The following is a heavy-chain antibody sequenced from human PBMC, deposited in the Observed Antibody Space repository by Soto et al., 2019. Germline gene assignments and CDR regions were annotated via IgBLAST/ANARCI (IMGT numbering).Heavy chain of an antibody. V-gene: IGHV4-34*01. D-gene: IGHD2-15*01. CDR3: ARGVVVVAATYYYYGMDV. CDR2: INHSGST. J-gene: IGHJ6*02. CDR1: GGSFSGYY. Sequence: PSETLSLTCAVYGGSFSGYYWSWIRQPPGKGLEWIGEINHSGSTNYNPSLKSRVTISVDTSKNQFSLKLSSVTAADTAVYYCARGVVVVAATYYYYGMDVWGQGTTVTVSS.